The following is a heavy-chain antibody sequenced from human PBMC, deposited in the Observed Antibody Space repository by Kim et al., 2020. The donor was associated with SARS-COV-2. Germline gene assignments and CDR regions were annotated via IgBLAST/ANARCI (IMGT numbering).Heavy chain of an antibody. J-gene: IGHJ4*02. CDR2: ISGSGGNT. CDR1: GFTFSSYA. V-gene: IGHV3-23*01. Sequence: GGSLRLSCAASGFTFSSYAMSWVRQAPGKGLEWVSAISGSGGNTYYADSVKGRFTISRDNSKNTLYLQMNSLRAEDTAVYYCAKAPVDIVTTEDYWGQGTLVTVSS. D-gene: IGHD5-12*01. CDR3: AKAPVDIVTTEDY.